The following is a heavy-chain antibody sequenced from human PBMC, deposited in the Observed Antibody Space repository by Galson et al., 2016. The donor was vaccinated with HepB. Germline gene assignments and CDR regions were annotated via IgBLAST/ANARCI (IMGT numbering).Heavy chain of an antibody. V-gene: IGHV5-51*01. CDR1: GYSFINYW. Sequence: QSGAEVKKPGASLKISCKGSGYSFINYWIGWVRQMPGKGLEWMGIIYPGYSDTRYSPSFQGQVTISADKSISTAYLQWSCLKASDTAMYYCARVEYQLLHPHMDVWGRGTTVTVSS. J-gene: IGHJ6*03. CDR2: IYPGYSDT. D-gene: IGHD2-2*02. CDR3: ARVEYQLLHPHMDV.